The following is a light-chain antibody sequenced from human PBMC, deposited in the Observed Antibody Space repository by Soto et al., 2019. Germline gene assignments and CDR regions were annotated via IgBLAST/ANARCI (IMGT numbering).Light chain of an antibody. CDR2: EVT. J-gene: IGLJ2*01. CDR3: SSYAGSSNFVV. CDR1: NSDVGGYNY. Sequence: QPVLTQPPSASGSPGQSVTISCTGTNSDVGGYNYVSWYQQYPGKAPKLMIYEVTKRPSGVPDRFSGSKSGNTASLTVSGLQAEDEADYYCSSYAGSSNFVVFGGGTKVTVL. V-gene: IGLV2-8*01.